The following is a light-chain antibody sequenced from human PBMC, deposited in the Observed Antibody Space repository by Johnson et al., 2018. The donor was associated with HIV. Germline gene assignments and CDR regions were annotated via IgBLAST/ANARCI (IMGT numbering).Light chain of an antibody. CDR2: DNN. CDR3: GTWDTSLSAGYG. Sequence: QSVLTQPPSVSAAPGQKVTISCSGSSSNIGNNYVSWYQQVPGTAPKLLIYDNNRRPSGIPDRFSGSKSGTSATLGITGLQTGDEAVYYCGTWDTSLSAGYGFGTGTKVTVL. CDR1: SSNIGNNY. V-gene: IGLV1-51*01. J-gene: IGLJ1*01.